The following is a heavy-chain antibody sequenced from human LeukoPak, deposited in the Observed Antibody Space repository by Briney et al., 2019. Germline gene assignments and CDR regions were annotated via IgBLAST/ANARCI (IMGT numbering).Heavy chain of an antibody. CDR2: IYYRGNT. CDR1: GGSISSYY. D-gene: IGHD1-1*01. CDR3: ARGVPTNWRHGDFDI. V-gene: IGHV4-59*01. J-gene: IGHJ4*02. Sequence: SETLSLTCTVSGGSISSYYWSWIRQPPGKGLEWIGYIYYRGNTDYNPSLKSRVTISVDTSKNQFSLNLDSVTSADTAVYYCARGVPTNWRHGDFDIWGQGTLVTVSS.